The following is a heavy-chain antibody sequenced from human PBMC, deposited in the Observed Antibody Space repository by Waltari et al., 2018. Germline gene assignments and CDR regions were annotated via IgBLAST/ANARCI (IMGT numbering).Heavy chain of an antibody. J-gene: IGHJ4*02. D-gene: IGHD6-6*01. CDR3: ARASIAARTDY. V-gene: IGHV1-2*06. Sequence: QVQLVQSGAEVKKPGASVKVYCKASGYTFTGYYMPWVRQAPAQGLEWMGRINPNIGGTNYAQKFQGRVTMTRDTSISTAYMELSRLRSDDTAVYYCARASIAARTDYWGQGTLVTVSS. CDR2: INPNIGGT. CDR1: GYTFTGYY.